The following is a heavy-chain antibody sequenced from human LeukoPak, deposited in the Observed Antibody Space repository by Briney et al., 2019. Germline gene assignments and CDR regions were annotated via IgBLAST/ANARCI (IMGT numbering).Heavy chain of an antibody. CDR2: INPSGGST. J-gene: IGHJ4*02. CDR1: GGTFSSYA. CDR3: AGHESLDY. Sequence: ASVKVSCKASGGTFSSYAISWVRQAPGQGLEWMGIINPSGGSTSYAQKFQGRVTMTRDMSTSTVYMELSSLRSEDTAVYYCAGHESLDYWGQGTLVTVSS. V-gene: IGHV1-46*01.